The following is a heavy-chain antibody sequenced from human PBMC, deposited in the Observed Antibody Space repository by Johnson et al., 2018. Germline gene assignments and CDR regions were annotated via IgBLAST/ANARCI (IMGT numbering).Heavy chain of an antibody. J-gene: IGHJ2*01. CDR3: VRGGSGGGCHPYFWYFDL. CDR2: IGASVDT. D-gene: IGHD2-15*01. CDR1: GFPFSNYA. V-gene: IGHV3-13*01. Sequence: VQLVQSGGGLVQPGGSLRLSGAASGFPFSNYAMHWVRQATGRGLEWHSGIGASVDTFHPGSVKGPFTPPRDNAKNSLFLQMNRLSAGDTAVYYGVRGGSGGGCHPYFWYFDLWGRGTLVTVSS.